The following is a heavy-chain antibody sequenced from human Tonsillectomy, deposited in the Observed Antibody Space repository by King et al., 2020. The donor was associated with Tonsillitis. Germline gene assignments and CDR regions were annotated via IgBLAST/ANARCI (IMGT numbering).Heavy chain of an antibody. V-gene: IGHV3-11*01. CDR2: ISGSGGDI. D-gene: IGHD1-1*01. J-gene: IGHJ5*02. CDR1: GFTFSDYY. CDR3: ARYHTTIHLGRRSFDP. Sequence: VQLVESGGGLVEPGGSLRLSCEASGFTFSDYYMSWIRQAPGKGLEWISYISGSGGDIYYAASLKGRFTISRDNARNSLYLQINSLRPDDTAVYYCARYHTTIHLGRRSFDPWGQGTLVTVSS.